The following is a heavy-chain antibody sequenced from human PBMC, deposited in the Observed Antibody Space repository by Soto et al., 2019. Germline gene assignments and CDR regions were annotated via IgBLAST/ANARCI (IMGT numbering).Heavy chain of an antibody. CDR1: GFTWSSYA. Sequence: SLSGAASGFTWSSYAMSWVRQAPGKGLEWVSAISGSGGSTYYADSVKGRFTISRDNSKNTLFLQINSLRAEDTAVYYCAKGDCSSTICYDFDYWGQGTLVTVS. D-gene: IGHD2-2*01. CDR2: ISGSGGST. J-gene: IGHJ4*02. CDR3: AKGDCSSTICYDFDY. V-gene: IGHV3-23*01.